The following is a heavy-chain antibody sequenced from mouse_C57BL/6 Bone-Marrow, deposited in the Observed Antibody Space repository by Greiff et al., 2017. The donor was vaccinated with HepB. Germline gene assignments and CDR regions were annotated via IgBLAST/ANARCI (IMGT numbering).Heavy chain of an antibody. Sequence: VMLVESGPGLVAPSQSLSITCTVSGFSLTSYGVDWVRQSPGKGLEWLGVIWGVGSTNYNSALNSRLSISNDNSKSQVFIKMNSLQTDDTAMYYCASDRGLRRFAYWGQGTLVTVSA. CDR2: IWGVGST. D-gene: IGHD2-4*01. V-gene: IGHV2-6*01. J-gene: IGHJ3*01. CDR3: ASDRGLRRFAY. CDR1: GFSLTSYG.